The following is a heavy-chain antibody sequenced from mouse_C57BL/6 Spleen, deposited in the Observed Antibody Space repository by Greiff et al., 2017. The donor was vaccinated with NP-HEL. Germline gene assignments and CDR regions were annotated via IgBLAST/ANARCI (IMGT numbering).Heavy chain of an antibody. D-gene: IGHD1-1*01. CDR2: FYPGSGSI. V-gene: IGHV1-62-2*01. J-gene: IGHJ3*01. CDR1: GYTFTEYT. Sequence: VQLQESGAELVKPGASVKLSCKASGYTFTEYTIHWVKQRSGQGLEWIGWFYPGSGSIKYNEKFKDKATLTAAKSSSTVYMELSRLTSEDSAFYFGERDEEAANYYDSPWFADWGQGTLVTVSA. CDR3: ERDEEAANYYDSPWFAD.